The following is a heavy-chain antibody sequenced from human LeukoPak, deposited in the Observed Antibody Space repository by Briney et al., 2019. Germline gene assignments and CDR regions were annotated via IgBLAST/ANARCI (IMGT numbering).Heavy chain of an antibody. CDR3: ARDTYRRSRWNSYYDY. D-gene: IGHD6-13*01. V-gene: IGHV3-30*04. J-gene: IGHJ4*02. Sequence: GRSLRLSCAASGFTFSSFAMHWVRQAPGKGLGWVAVISYDGSNGYYPDSVKGRFTISRDNSKNMLYLQMNSLRAEDTAVYYCARDTYRRSRWNSYYDYWGQGTLVTVSS. CDR2: ISYDGSNG. CDR1: GFTFSSFA.